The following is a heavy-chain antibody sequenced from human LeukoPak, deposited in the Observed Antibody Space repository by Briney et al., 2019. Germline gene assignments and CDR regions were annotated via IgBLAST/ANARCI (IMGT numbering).Heavy chain of an antibody. CDR1: GFTFSSYS. J-gene: IGHJ6*02. CDR2: ISSSSSYI. D-gene: IGHD2-15*01. Sequence: TGGSLRLSCAASGFTFSSYSMNWVRQAPGKGLEWVSSISSSSSYIYYADSVKGRFTISRDNAKNSLYLQMNSLRAEDTAVYYCARDSFVVVVAATPDYYGMDVWGQGTTVTVSS. CDR3: ARDSFVVVVAATPDYYGMDV. V-gene: IGHV3-21*01.